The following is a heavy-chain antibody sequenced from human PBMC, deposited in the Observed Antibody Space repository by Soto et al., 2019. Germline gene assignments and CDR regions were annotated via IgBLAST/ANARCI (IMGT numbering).Heavy chain of an antibody. CDR3: ARVAGYYDFWSGYYPHYYGMDV. J-gene: IGHJ6*02. CDR2: IYHSGST. D-gene: IGHD3-3*01. Sequence: QVQLQESGPGLVKPSGTLSLTCAVSGGSISSSNWWSWVRQPPGKGLEWIGEIYHSGSTNYNPSLMSRFTLSVDKSKNQFSLKLSSVTAADTAVYYYARVAGYYDFWSGYYPHYYGMDVWGQGTTVTVSS. CDR1: GGSISSSNW. V-gene: IGHV4-4*02.